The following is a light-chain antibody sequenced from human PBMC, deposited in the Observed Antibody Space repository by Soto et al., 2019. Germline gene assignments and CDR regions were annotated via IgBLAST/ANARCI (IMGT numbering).Light chain of an antibody. CDR3: LLCGGSALRGT. Sequence: EVVLTQSPGTLSLSPGARATLSCGASQSVNDNHLAWYQQKGGQAPRLLIYGASTRATGVPERFSGSGFGTAYSLTINRLELEDFAPYSCLLCGGSALRGTFGPGTTVEI. CDR1: QSVNDNH. V-gene: IGKV3-20*01. CDR2: GAS. J-gene: IGKJ3*01.